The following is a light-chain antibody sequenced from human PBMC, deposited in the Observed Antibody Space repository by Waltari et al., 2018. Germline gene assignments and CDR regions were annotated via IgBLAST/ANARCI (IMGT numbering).Light chain of an antibody. CDR3: SSYAGSNNLV. V-gene: IGLV2-8*01. CDR2: EVT. CDR1: NSDVGGYNS. J-gene: IGLJ2*01. Sequence: QSALTQPPSASGSPGQSVTISCTGTNSDVGGYNSVSWYQQHPGKAPHLIIYEVTKRPSGVPDRFSGSKSGNTASLTVSGLQAEDEAAYYCSSYAGSNNLVFGGGTKLTVL.